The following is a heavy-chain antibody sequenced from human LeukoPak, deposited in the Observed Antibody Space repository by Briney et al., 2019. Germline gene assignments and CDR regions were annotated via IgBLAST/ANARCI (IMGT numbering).Heavy chain of an antibody. Sequence: GGSLRLSCAASGFTFSSYSMNWVRQAPGKGLEWVSSISSSSSYIYYADSVKGRFTISRDNAKNSLYLQMNSLRAEDTAVYYCARDLIELGNETYDILTGYYDYYYYYYMDVWGKGTTVTISS. D-gene: IGHD3-9*01. V-gene: IGHV3-21*01. J-gene: IGHJ6*03. CDR1: GFTFSSYS. CDR3: ARDLIELGNETYDILTGYYDYYYYYYMDV. CDR2: ISSSSSYI.